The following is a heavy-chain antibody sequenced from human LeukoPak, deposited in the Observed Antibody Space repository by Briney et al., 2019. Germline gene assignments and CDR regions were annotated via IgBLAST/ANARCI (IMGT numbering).Heavy chain of an antibody. CDR3: AKDRMVWEN. J-gene: IGHJ4*02. V-gene: IGHV3-23*01. CDR1: GFSFSNYA. D-gene: IGHD3-10*02. Sequence: PGGSLRLSCAASGFSFSNYAMSWVRQAPGKGLEWVTAISDSGTKTYYADSVKGRFTISRDNSKNTLYLQMNSLRAEDTAVYFCAKDRMVWENWGQGTLVTVSS. CDR2: ISDSGTKT.